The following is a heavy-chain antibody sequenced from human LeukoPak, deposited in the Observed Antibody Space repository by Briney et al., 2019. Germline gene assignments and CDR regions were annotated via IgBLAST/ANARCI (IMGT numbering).Heavy chain of an antibody. CDR1: GGSISSGGDY. D-gene: IGHD3-10*01. CDR3: ASLYGSGSYYPADY. Sequence: SETLSLTCTVSGGSISSGGDYWSWIRQPPGKGLEWIGYIYYSGSTYYNPSLKSRVTISPDTSKNQFSLKLSSVTAADTAVYYCASLYGSGSYYPADYWGQGTLVTVSS. CDR2: IYYSGST. J-gene: IGHJ4*02. V-gene: IGHV4-30-4*01.